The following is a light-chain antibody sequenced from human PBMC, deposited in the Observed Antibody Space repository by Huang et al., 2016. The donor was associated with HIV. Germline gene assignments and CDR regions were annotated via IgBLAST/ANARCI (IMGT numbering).Light chain of an antibody. J-gene: IGKJ1*01. CDR2: GAS. CDR3: QQYGSSPRT. V-gene: IGKV3-20*01. Sequence: EIVLTQSPGTLSLSPGERATLSCRASQSINSTYLAWYQEKPGQAPRLLIYGASSRATGIPDRISGSGSGTDFIFTISSLEPEDFSVYYCQQYGSSPRTFGQGTKVEIK. CDR1: QSINSTY.